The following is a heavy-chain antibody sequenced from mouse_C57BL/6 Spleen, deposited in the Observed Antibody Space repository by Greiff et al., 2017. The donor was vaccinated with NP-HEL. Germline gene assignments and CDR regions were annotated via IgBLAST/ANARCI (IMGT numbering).Heavy chain of an antibody. CDR1: GYTFTSYW. V-gene: IGHV1-55*01. Sequence: QVQLKQSGAELVKPGASVKMSCKASGYTFTSYWITWVKQRPGQGLEWIGDIYPGSGSTNYNEKFKSKATLTVDTSSSTAYMQLSSLTSEDSAVYYCARYYDGYPYYAMDYWGQGTSVTVSS. CDR3: ARYYDGYPYYAMDY. J-gene: IGHJ4*01. D-gene: IGHD2-3*01. CDR2: IYPGSGST.